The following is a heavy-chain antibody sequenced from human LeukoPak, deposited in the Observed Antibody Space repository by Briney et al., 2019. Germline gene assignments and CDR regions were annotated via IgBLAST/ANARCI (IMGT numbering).Heavy chain of an antibody. D-gene: IGHD2-2*01. CDR3: AREEVGAADAFDV. J-gene: IGHJ3*01. V-gene: IGHV1-2*02. CDR2: IKPNSGGT. Sequence: ASVKVSCKASGYTFTGHYLHWVRQAPGQGLEWMGWIKPNSGGTNYAQRFQGRITVTRDTSISTAYMELTRLTSDDTAVYYCAREEVGAADAFDVWGQGTMVTVSS. CDR1: GYTFTGHY.